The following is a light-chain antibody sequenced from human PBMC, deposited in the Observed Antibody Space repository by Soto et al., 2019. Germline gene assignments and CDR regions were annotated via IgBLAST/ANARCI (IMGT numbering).Light chain of an antibody. CDR3: QQYGSSPRT. J-gene: IGKJ3*01. Sequence: EIVLTQSPGTLSLSPGERATLSCRASQSVSSSYLAWYQQKPGQAPRLPIYGASSRATGIPDRFSGSGSGTDFTLTISRLEPEDFAVYYCQQYGSSPRTFGPGTRWIS. V-gene: IGKV3-20*01. CDR1: QSVSSSY. CDR2: GAS.